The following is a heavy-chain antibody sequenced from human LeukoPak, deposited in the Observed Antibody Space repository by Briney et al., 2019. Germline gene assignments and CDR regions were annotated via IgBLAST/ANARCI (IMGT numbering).Heavy chain of an antibody. Sequence: SETLSLTCAVSGGSISSSNWWSWVRQPPGKGLEWIGEIYHSGSTNYNPSLKSRVTISVDKSKNQFSLKLSSVTAADTAVYYCARAYNRNYGGYYYYYMDVWGKGTTVTVSS. CDR1: GGSISSSNW. V-gene: IGHV4-4*02. CDR3: ARAYNRNYGGYYYYYMDV. CDR2: IYHSGST. D-gene: IGHD1-7*01. J-gene: IGHJ6*03.